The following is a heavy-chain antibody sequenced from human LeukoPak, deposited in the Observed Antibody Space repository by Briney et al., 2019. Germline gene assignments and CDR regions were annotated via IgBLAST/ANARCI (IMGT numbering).Heavy chain of an antibody. CDR2: ISASGGT. CDR3: ARHTFNWGEAFDI. Sequence: SETLSLTCTVSGGSISTYYWSWIRQSPGKGLEWIADISASGGTNYNPSLESRVTVSIDSSKNQFSLKLSSVTAADTAVYYCARHTFNWGEAFDIWGQGTMVTVSS. D-gene: IGHD7-27*01. J-gene: IGHJ3*02. V-gene: IGHV4-59*08. CDR1: GGSISTYY.